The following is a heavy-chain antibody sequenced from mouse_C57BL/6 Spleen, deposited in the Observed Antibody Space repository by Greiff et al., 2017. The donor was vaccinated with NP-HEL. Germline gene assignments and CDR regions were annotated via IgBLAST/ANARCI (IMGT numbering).Heavy chain of an antibody. J-gene: IGHJ3*01. CDR2: INPSTGGT. V-gene: IGHV1-42*01. CDR3: ARGPFAY. CDR1: GYSFTGYY. Sequence: EVQLQQSGPELVKHGASVKISCKASGYSFTGYYMNWVKQSPEKSLEWIGEINPSTGGTTYNQKFKAKATLTVDKSSSTAYMQLKSLTSEDSAVYYCARGPFAYWGQGTLVTVSA.